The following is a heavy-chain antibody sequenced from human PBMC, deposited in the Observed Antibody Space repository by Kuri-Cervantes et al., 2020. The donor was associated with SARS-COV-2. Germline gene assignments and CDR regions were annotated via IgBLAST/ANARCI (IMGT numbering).Heavy chain of an antibody. Sequence: GESLKISCAASGFTFSSYGMHWVRQAPGKGLEWVAVISYDGSNKYYADSVKSRFTISRDNSKNTLYLQMNSLRAEDTAVYYCAKGYSGSYTAHMKTHRAFDYWGQGTLVTVSS. CDR2: ISYDGSNK. CDR3: AKGYSGSYTAHMKTHRAFDY. D-gene: IGHD1-26*01. J-gene: IGHJ4*02. V-gene: IGHV3-30*18. CDR1: GFTFSSYG.